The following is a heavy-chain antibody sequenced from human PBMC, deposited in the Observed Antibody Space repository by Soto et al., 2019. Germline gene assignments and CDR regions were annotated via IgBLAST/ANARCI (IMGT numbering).Heavy chain of an antibody. V-gene: IGHV6-1*01. Sequence: KQSQTLSLTCAISGDSVSSNSAAWNWIRQSPSRGLEWLGRTYYRSKWYNDYAVSVKSRITINPDTSKNQFSLQLNSVTPEETAVYYCARDPSAAYDFWSGYSYPFDYWGQGTLVTVSS. CDR2: TYYRSKWYN. CDR3: ARDPSAAYDFWSGYSYPFDY. J-gene: IGHJ4*02. CDR1: GDSVSSNSAA. D-gene: IGHD3-3*01.